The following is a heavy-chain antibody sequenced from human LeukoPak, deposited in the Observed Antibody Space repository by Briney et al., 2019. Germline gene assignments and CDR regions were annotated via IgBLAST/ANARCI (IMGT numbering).Heavy chain of an antibody. J-gene: IGHJ3*01. CDR1: GYSFTGYY. CDR2: INPKRGGT. CDR3: ARDPYQSPFPPVGAFDF. Sequence: ASVKVSCKASGYSFTGYYLHWVRQAPGQGLEWMGWINPKRGGTKYTQKFQGRATLTRDTSISTAYMDLSRLRSDDTAVYYCARDPYQSPFPPVGAFDFWGQGTMVTVSS. D-gene: IGHD2-2*01. V-gene: IGHV1-2*02.